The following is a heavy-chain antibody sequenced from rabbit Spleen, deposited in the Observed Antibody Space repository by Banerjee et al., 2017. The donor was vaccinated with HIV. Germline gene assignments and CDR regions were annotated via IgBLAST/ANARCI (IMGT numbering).Heavy chain of an antibody. CDR1: GFSLSRHLY. D-gene: IGHD1-1*01. J-gene: IGHJ4*01. Sequence: QQQLEESGGDLVKPEGSLTLTCTASGFSLSRHLYMCWVRQAPGKGLELIACIYAASGGSAWYANWAKGRFTISKTSSTTVTLQMTSLTVADTATYWCARAANNIGYSCGLWGQGTLVTVS. CDR2: IYAASGGSA. CDR3: ARAANNIGYSCGL. V-gene: IGHV1S45*01.